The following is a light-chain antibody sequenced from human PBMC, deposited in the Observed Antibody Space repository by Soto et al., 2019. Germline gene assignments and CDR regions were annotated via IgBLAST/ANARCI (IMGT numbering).Light chain of an antibody. CDR1: SSDVGGYNY. CDR3: SSYTSSSILYV. CDR2: EVS. Sequence: QSVLTQPASVSVSPGQSTTISCTGTSSDVGGYNYVSWYQQHQGKAPQLIIYEVSNRPSAVSNRFSGSKSGNTASLTISGLQTEDEADYHCSSYTSSSILYVFGTGTKVTVL. V-gene: IGLV2-14*01. J-gene: IGLJ1*01.